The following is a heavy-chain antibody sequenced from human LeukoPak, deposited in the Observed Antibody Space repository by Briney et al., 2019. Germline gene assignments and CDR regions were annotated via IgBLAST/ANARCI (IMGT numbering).Heavy chain of an antibody. Sequence: SETLSLTCTVSGGSISPYFWSWIRQPPGKGLEWIGYISYTGSTIYSPSLKSRVTISVDTSKNQFSLQLTSVTAADTAVYYCARDDYRGVTNFDPWGQGTLVTVDS. D-gene: IGHD3-10*01. CDR1: GGSISPYF. CDR3: ARDDYRGVTNFDP. J-gene: IGHJ5*02. CDR2: ISYTGST. V-gene: IGHV4-59*01.